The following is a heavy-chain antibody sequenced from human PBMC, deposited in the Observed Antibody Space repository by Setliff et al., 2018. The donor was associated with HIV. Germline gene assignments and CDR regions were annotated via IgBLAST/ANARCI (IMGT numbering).Heavy chain of an antibody. CDR1: GYTFTSYD. V-gene: IGHV1-8*02. CDR2: MMPSSGNT. J-gene: IGHJ3*02. D-gene: IGHD3-22*01. Sequence: ASVKVSCKASGYTFTSYDINWVRQATGQGLEWMGWMMPSSGNTGYAQRFQGRLTMTRNTSISTAYMELSGLISEDAAVYYCARAVYYYDSSGYLRSRVSGAAFDIWGQGTMVTVSS. CDR3: ARAVYYYDSSGYLRSRVSGAAFDI.